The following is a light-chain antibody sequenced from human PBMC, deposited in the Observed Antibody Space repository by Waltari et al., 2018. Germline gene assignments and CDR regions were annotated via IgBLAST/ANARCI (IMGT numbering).Light chain of an antibody. J-gene: IGKJ3*01. CDR2: HAA. V-gene: IGKV3-15*01. CDR3: QQYNNWPFT. Sequence: DIVMTQSPGTLSVSPGERATLSCRASQSVSNRVAWFQQKPGQAPRLLIYHAAARATGVPAGFSGSASGTEFTLTISSLQSEDFGVYYCQQYNNWPFTFGPGTKMAIK. CDR1: QSVSNR.